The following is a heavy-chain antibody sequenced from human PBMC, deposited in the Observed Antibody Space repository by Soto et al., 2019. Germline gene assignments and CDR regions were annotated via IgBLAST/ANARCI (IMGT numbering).Heavy chain of an antibody. V-gene: IGHV1-18*04. CDR1: GYTFTSYG. Sequence: GASVKVSCKASGYTFTSYGISWVRQAPGQGLEWMGWISAYNGNTNYAQKLQGRVTLTTDTSTSTAYMELRSLRSDDTAVYYCARVGSYGLPYYYYYGMDVWGQGTTVTVSS. J-gene: IGHJ6*02. CDR2: ISAYNGNT. CDR3: ARVGSYGLPYYYYYGMDV. D-gene: IGHD5-18*01.